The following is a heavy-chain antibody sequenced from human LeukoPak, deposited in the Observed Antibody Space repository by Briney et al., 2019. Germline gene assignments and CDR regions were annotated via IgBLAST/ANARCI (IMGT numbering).Heavy chain of an antibody. CDR3: ARRRGSGRYVDWIDY. V-gene: IGHV5-51*01. CDR2: IYPGDSDT. Sequence: GESLKISCKGSGYSFTSYWIGWVRQMPGKGLEWMGIIYPGDSDTRYSPSFQGQVTISADKSISTAYLQWSSLKASDTAMYYCARRRGSGRYVDWIDYWGQGTLVIVSS. D-gene: IGHD3-9*01. CDR1: GYSFTSYW. J-gene: IGHJ4*02.